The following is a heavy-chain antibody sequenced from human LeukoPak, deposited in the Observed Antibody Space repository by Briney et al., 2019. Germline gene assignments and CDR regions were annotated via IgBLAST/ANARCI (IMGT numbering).Heavy chain of an antibody. CDR3: ARAMTTEANDY. V-gene: IGHV3-48*01. Sequence: GGSLRLSCAASGFIFSDFDMNWVRQAPGQGLEWVSYISSSSTTIYYADSVKGRFTISRDNAKNSLYLQMNSLRAEDTAVYYCARAMTTEANDYWGQGTLVTVSS. J-gene: IGHJ4*02. D-gene: IGHD4-11*01. CDR2: ISSSSTTI. CDR1: GFIFSDFD.